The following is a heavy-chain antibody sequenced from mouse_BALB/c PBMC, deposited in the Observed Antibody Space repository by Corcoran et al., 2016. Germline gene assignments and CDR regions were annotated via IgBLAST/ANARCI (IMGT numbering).Heavy chain of an antibody. J-gene: IGHJ1*01. CDR1: GFPITSGYY. D-gene: IGHD4-1*01. CDR2: ITHSGET. V-gene: IGHV12-3*02. Sequence: MQLQESGPGLVKPSQSLFLACSITGFPITSGYYWIWIRQSPGKPLEWMGYITHSGETFYNPSLQSPISITRETSKNQFFLQLNSVTTEDTAMYYCAGDRLGYWYFDVWGAGTTVTVSS. CDR3: AGDRLGYWYFDV.